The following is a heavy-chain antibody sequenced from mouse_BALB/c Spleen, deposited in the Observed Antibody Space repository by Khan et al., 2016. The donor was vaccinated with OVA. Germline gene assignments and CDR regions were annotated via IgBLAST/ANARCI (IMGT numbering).Heavy chain of an antibody. V-gene: IGHV14-3*02. J-gene: IGHJ2*01. D-gene: IGHD2-2*01. CDR2: IDPANGNT. CDR1: GFNIKDTY. CDR3: ARNDGYDVDY. Sequence: VQLQQSGAELVKSGASVKLSCTASGFNIKDTYLHWVKQRPEQGLEWIGRIDPANGNTKYDPKFQGKATITTDTSSNTAYLQLSSLKSEDTADYYCARNDGYDVDYWGQGTTLTVSS.